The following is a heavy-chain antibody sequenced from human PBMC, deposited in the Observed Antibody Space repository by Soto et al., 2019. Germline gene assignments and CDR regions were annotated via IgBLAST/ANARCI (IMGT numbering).Heavy chain of an antibody. J-gene: IGHJ4*02. Sequence: PSETLSITCVFSGGSISSSNWLSCFRQPPVQGLEWIGEIYHSGSTDYNPSLKSRVTISVDKSKNQFSLKLSSVTAADTAVYYCARRGRHIVVVTVYYFDDWGQGTMVTVSS. CDR2: IYHSGST. CDR1: GGSISSSNW. D-gene: IGHD2-21*02. CDR3: ARRGRHIVVVTVYYFDD. V-gene: IGHV4-4*02.